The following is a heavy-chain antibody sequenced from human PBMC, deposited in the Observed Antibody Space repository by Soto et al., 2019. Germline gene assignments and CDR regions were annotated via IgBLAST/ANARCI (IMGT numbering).Heavy chain of an antibody. CDR1: GGSFSGYY. V-gene: IGHV4-34*01. D-gene: IGHD6-19*01. Sequence: SETLSLTCAVYGGSFSGYYWSWIRQPPGKGLEWIGEIKHSGSTNYNPSLKSRVTISVDTSKNQFSLKVSSVTAAETAVYYCARGEDSSGWLYSFDYWGQGTLVTVSS. J-gene: IGHJ4*02. CDR2: IKHSGST. CDR3: ARGEDSSGWLYSFDY.